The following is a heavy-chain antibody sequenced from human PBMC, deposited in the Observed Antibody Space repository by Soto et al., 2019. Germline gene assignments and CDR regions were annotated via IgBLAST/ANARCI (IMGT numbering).Heavy chain of an antibody. D-gene: IGHD5-18*01. Sequence: VASVKVSCKASGYTFSAYYMHWVRQATGQGLEWMGWMNPNSGNTGYAQKFQGRVTMTRNTSISTAYMELSSLRSEDTAVYYCARVPLERRRKVDTAMVRGSYYYYGMDVWGQGTTVTVSS. J-gene: IGHJ6*02. CDR2: MNPNSGNT. V-gene: IGHV1-8*02. CDR3: ARVPLERRRKVDTAMVRGSYYYYGMDV. CDR1: GYTFSAYY.